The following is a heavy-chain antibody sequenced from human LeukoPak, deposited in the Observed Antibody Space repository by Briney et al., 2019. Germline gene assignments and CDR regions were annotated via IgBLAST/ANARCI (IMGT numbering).Heavy chain of an antibody. CDR1: GFTFSSYW. J-gene: IGHJ5*02. CDR3: ARGAAAGRGSNWFDP. D-gene: IGHD6-13*01. Sequence: PGGSLRLSCAASGFTFSSYWMNWVRQAPGKGLEWVANIKEDGSEKYYVDSVRGRFTISRDNAKNSLYLQMNSLRVEDTAVYYCARGAAAGRGSNWFDPWGQGTLVIVSS. CDR2: IKEDGSEK. V-gene: IGHV3-7*02.